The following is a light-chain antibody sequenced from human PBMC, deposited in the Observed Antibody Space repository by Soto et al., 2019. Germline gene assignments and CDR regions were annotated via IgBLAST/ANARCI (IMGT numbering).Light chain of an antibody. V-gene: IGKV3-20*01. CDR2: GAS. J-gene: IGKJ1*01. CDR1: QSVSSTY. CDR3: QQYHSSPQT. Sequence: EIVLTQSPGTLSLSPGERATLSCRASQSVSSTYLAWYQQKPGQAPRLLIYGASSRATGIPDRFTGSGSGTDFTLTISRLEPEDFAVYYCQQYHSSPQTFGQGTKVEIK.